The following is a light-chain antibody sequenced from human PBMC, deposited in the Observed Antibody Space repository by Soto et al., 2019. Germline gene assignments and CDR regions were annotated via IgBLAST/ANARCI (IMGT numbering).Light chain of an antibody. CDR1: QSVSSSY. CDR3: QQRKNWQVT. Sequence: EIVLTQFPGTLSLSPGERATLSCRASQSVSSSYLAWYQQKPGQAPRLLIYGASSRATGIPDRFSGSGSGTDFTLTISRLEPEDFAVYYCQQRKNWQVTFGQGTRLEIK. V-gene: IGKV3D-20*02. J-gene: IGKJ5*01. CDR2: GAS.